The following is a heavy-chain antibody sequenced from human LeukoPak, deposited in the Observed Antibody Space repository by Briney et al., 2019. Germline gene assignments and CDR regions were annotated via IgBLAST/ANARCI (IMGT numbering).Heavy chain of an antibody. Sequence: GGSLRLSCTTSGFIFSSYGMHWVRQAPGKGLEWVAFIRYDGSNKYYADSVKGRFTISRDNSKNTLYLQMNSLRAEDTAVYYCAKDPSGALRDYVWGSYLGAFDIWGQGTMVTVSS. CDR1: GFIFSSYG. V-gene: IGHV3-30*02. CDR3: AKDPSGALRDYVWGSYLGAFDI. CDR2: IRYDGSNK. J-gene: IGHJ3*02. D-gene: IGHD3-16*02.